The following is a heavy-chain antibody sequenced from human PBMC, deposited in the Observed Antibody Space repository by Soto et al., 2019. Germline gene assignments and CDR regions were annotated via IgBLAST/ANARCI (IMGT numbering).Heavy chain of an antibody. J-gene: IGHJ5*02. D-gene: IGHD4-17*01. CDR1: GGSISSYY. V-gene: IGHV4-59*08. CDR3: ARASTVTTRGSRNNWFDP. CDR2: IYYSGST. Sequence: QVQLQESGPGLVKPSETLSLTCTVSGGSISSYYWSWIRQPPGKGLEWIGYIYYSGSTNYNPSLKSRLTISVDTSKNQFSLKLSSVTAADTAVYYCARASTVTTRGSRNNWFDPWGQGTLVTVSS.